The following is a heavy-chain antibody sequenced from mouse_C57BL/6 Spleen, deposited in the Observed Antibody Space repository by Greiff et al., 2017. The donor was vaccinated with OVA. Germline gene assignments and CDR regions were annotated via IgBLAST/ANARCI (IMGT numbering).Heavy chain of an antibody. CDR3: ARGALDYAMDY. V-gene: IGHV3-6*01. Sequence: EVKLEESGPGLVKPSQSLSLTCSVTGYSITSGYYWNWIRQFPGNKLEWMGYISYDGSNNYNPSLKNRISITRDTSKNQFFLKLNSVTTEDTATYYCARGALDYAMDYWGQGTSVTVSS. CDR1: GYSITSGYY. J-gene: IGHJ4*01. CDR2: ISYDGSN.